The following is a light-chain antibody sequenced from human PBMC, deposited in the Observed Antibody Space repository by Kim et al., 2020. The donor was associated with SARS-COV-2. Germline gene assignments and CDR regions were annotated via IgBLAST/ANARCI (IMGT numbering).Light chain of an antibody. CDR2: SKN. V-gene: IGLV3-19*01. CDR1: SLRRYY. J-gene: IGLJ2*01. Sequence: VALGQTVRITCQGDSLRRYYASWYQQKPGQAPVLVIYSKNPRPSGIPDRFSGSSSGNTASLTITEAQAEDEADYYCNSRDSSGNQVFGGGTQLTVL. CDR3: NSRDSSGNQV.